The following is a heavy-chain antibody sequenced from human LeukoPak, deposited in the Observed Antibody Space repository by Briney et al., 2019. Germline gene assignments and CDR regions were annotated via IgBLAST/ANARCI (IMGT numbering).Heavy chain of an antibody. J-gene: IGHJ4*02. D-gene: IGHD3-9*01. V-gene: IGHV3-30-3*01. Sequence: PGGSLRLSCAASGFTFSSYAMHWVRQAPGKGLEWVAVISYDGSNKYYADSVKGRFTISRDNSKNTLYLQMNSLRSEDTAVYYCARQVGDILTGYYNSPFDYWGQGTLVTVSS. CDR2: ISYDGSNK. CDR3: ARQVGDILTGYYNSPFDY. CDR1: GFTFSSYA.